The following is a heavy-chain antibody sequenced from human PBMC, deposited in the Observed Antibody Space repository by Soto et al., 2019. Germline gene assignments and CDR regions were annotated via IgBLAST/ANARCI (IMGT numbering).Heavy chain of an antibody. D-gene: IGHD3-22*01. CDR1: GGSISSGDYY. J-gene: IGHJ4*02. V-gene: IGHV4-30-4*01. CDR2: IYYSGST. CDR3: AREGYYDSSGYFDY. Sequence: SETVALTCTVSGGSISSGDYYWSWIRQPPGKGLEWIGYIYYSGSTYYNPSLKSRVTISVDTSGNQFSLKLSSVTAADTAVYYCAREGYYDSSGYFDYWGQGTLVTVSS.